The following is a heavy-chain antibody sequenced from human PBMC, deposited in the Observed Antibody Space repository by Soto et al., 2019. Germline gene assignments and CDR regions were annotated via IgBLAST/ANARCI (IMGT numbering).Heavy chain of an antibody. D-gene: IGHD7-27*01. J-gene: IGHJ4*02. CDR3: ASGDSPVPFDY. Sequence: QVHLVQSGAEVKKTGASVKVSCKTSGYTFINYGISWVRQAPGQGLEWMGWINGYNGNTNYARKFQGKFTMTTDTATNAAFMELTSLRSDDTAVYYCASGDSPVPFDYWGQGTLVTVSS. CDR1: GYTFINYG. V-gene: IGHV1-18*01. CDR2: INGYNGNT.